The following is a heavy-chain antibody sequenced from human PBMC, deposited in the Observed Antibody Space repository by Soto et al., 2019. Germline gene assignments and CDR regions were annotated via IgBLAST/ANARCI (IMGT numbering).Heavy chain of an antibody. CDR2: INHSGAT. D-gene: IGHD3-3*01. CDR1: GGSFSGYY. CDR3: ARGWRFDP. Sequence: QVQLQQWGAGLLKHSETLSLTCAVRGGSFSGYYWSWIRQTPGQGLEWIGEINHSGATNYNPSLKSRVTMSVDTSKKEFSLKMTSVSPADTALYYCARGWRFDPWGQGTLVTVSS. V-gene: IGHV4-34*01. J-gene: IGHJ5*02.